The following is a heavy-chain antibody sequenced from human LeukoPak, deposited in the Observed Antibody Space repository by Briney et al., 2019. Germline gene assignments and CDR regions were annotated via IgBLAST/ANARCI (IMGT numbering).Heavy chain of an antibody. CDR2: IYYSGST. D-gene: IGHD7-27*01. CDR3: ARVPGDYYFDY. Sequence: PSETLSLTCTVSGGSISSYYWSWIRQPPGKGLEWIGYIYYSGSTNYNPSLKSRVTISVDTSKSQLSLKLSSVTAADTAVYYCARVPGDYYFDYWGQGTLVTVSS. CDR1: GGSISSYY. J-gene: IGHJ4*02. V-gene: IGHV4-59*01.